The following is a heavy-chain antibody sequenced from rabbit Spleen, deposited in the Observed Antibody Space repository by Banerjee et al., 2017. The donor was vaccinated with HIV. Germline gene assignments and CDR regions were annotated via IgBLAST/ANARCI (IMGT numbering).Heavy chain of an antibody. CDR1: GFPFSNKAV. CDR3: ARDTGTSFSTFGMDL. Sequence: QEQLVESGGGLVKPGASLTLNCKASGFPFSNKAVICWVRQAPGKWLEWIACINAVTGKAVYSSWAKGRFTFSKTSSTTVTLQMTSLTAADTATYFCARDTGTSFSTFGMDLWGPGTLVTVS. V-gene: IGHV1S45*01. J-gene: IGHJ6*01. CDR2: INAVTGKA. D-gene: IGHD8-1*01.